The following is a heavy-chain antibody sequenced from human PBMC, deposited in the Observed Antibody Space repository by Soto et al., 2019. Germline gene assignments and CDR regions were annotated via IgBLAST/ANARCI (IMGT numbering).Heavy chain of an antibody. D-gene: IGHD3-10*01. Sequence: TSETLSLTCTVSGGSISSGGYYWSWIRQHPGKGLEWIGYIYYSGSTYYNPSLKSRVTISVDTSKNQFSLKLSSVTAADTAVYYCARSRGLRGDDWFDPWGQGTLVTVSS. J-gene: IGHJ5*02. V-gene: IGHV4-31*03. CDR1: GGSISSGGYY. CDR2: IYYSGST. CDR3: ARSRGLRGDDWFDP.